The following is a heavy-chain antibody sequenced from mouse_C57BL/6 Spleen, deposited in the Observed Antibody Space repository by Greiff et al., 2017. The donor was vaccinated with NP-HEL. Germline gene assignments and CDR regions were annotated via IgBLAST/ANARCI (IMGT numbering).Heavy chain of an antibody. CDR1: GYTFTSYW. CDR3: ARAPYYGSSYPWYFDV. J-gene: IGHJ1*03. CDR2: IDPSDSYT. Sequence: QAQLQQPGAELVKPGASVKLSCKASGYTFTSYWMQWVKQRPGQGLEWIGEIDPSDSYTNYNQKFKGKATLTVDTSSSTAYMQLSSLTSEDSAVYYCARAPYYGSSYPWYFDVWGTGTTVTVSS. V-gene: IGHV1-50*01. D-gene: IGHD1-1*01.